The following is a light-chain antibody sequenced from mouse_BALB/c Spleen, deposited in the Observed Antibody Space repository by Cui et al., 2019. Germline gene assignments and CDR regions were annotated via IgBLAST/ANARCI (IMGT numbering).Light chain of an antibody. Sequence: DAVMTQTPLSLPVSLGDQASISCRSSQSLENSNGNTYLNWYLQKPGQSPQLLIYRVSNRFSGVLDRFSGSGSGTDFTLKISRVEAEDLGVYCCLQVTHVPYTFGGGTKLEIK. J-gene: IGKJ2*01. CDR3: LQVTHVPYT. CDR1: QSLENSNGNTY. V-gene: IGKV1-122*01. CDR2: RVS.